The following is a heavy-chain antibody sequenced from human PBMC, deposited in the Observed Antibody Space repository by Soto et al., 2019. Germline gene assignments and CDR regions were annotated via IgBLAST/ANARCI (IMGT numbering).Heavy chain of an antibody. CDR3: ASGKDSSGYSYYFDY. Sequence: ASVKVSCKASGFTFTSYYMHWVRQAPGQGLEWMGIVNPSGGSTSYAQKFQGRVTMTRDTSTSTVYMELSSLRSEDTAVYYCASGKDSSGYSYYFDYWGQGTLVTVSS. V-gene: IGHV1-46*01. D-gene: IGHD3-22*01. CDR1: GFTFTSYY. J-gene: IGHJ4*02. CDR2: VNPSGGST.